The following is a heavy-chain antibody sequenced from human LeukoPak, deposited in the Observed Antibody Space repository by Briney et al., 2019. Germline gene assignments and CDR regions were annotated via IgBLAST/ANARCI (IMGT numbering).Heavy chain of an antibody. J-gene: IGHJ2*01. V-gene: IGHV4-59*01. CDR3: ARVGSSAYWYFDL. Sequence: SETLSLTCTVSGGSISSYYWGWIRQPPGKGLEWIGYIYYSGSTNYNPSLKSRVTISVDTSKNQFSLKLSSVTAADTAVYYCARVGSSAYWYFDLWGRGTLVTVSS. CDR2: IYYSGST. D-gene: IGHD6-6*01. CDR1: GGSISSYY.